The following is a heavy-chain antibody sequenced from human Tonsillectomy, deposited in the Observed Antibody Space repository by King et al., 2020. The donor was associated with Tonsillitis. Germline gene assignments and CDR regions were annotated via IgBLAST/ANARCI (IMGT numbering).Heavy chain of an antibody. CDR3: ARGVVVAATVYYYYYMDV. V-gene: IGHV4-59*01. CDR1: GGSISSYY. CDR2: IYYSGST. J-gene: IGHJ6*03. Sequence: VQLQESGPGLVKPSETLSLTCTVSGGSISSYYWSWIRQPPGKGLEWIGYIYYSGSTNYNPSLKSRVTISVDTSKNQFSLKLSSVTAADTAVYYCARGVVVAATVYYYYYMDVWGKGTTVTVSS. D-gene: IGHD2-15*01.